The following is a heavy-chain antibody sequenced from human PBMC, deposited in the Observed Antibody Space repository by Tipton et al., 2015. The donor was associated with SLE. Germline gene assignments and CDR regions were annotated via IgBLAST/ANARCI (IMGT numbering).Heavy chain of an antibody. CDR1: GGSISSYY. Sequence: TLSLTCTVSGGSISSYYWTWIRQPPGKGLEWIGDVHKSGTTNYNPSLKSRVTISLGTSTNQFSLKLSSVTAADTAVYYCARQRLQPGGDYFDYWGQGTLVTVAS. D-gene: IGHD4-11*01. CDR2: VHKSGTT. CDR3: ARQRLQPGGDYFDY. J-gene: IGHJ4*02. V-gene: IGHV4-59*08.